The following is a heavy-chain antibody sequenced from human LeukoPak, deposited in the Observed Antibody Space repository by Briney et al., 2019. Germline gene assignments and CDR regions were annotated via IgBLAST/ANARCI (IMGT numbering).Heavy chain of an antibody. J-gene: IGHJ3*02. CDR2: IRSNGGST. D-gene: IGHD2-2*01. CDR3: AREKSTSIAFDI. CDR1: GFTFSSYA. V-gene: IGHV3-64*01. Sequence: PEGSLRLSCAASGFTFSSYAMHWVRQAPGKGLEYVSAIRSNGGSTYYANSVKGRFTISRDNSKNTLYLQMGSLRAEDMAVYYCAREKSTSIAFDIWGQGTMVTASS.